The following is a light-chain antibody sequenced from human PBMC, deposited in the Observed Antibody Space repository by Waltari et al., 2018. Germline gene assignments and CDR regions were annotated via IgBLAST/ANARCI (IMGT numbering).Light chain of an antibody. Sequence: DIVMTQSPDSLAVSLGERATINCKSSQSVLYNSNNKNYLAWYQQKPGQPPKLLICWASTRESGVPDRFSGSGSGTDFTLTISSLQAEDVAVYYCQQYYDIPWTFGQGTKVEIK. CDR1: QSVLYNSNNKNY. CDR3: QQYYDIPWT. V-gene: IGKV4-1*01. J-gene: IGKJ1*01. CDR2: WAS.